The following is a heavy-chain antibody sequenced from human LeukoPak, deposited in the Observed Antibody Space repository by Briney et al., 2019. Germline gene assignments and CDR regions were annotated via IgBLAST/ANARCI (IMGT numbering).Heavy chain of an antibody. CDR2: ISHDGSDN. Sequence: GRSLRLSYAASGFTFSSYGMHWVRQAPGKGLEWVAVISHDGSDNHYADSVKGRFTISRDNSKNTVYLQMSSLRPEDTAVYFCAKELYFGSGSYPDYWGQGTLVRVSS. J-gene: IGHJ4*02. V-gene: IGHV3-30*18. CDR3: AKELYFGSGSYPDY. CDR1: GFTFSSYG. D-gene: IGHD3-10*01.